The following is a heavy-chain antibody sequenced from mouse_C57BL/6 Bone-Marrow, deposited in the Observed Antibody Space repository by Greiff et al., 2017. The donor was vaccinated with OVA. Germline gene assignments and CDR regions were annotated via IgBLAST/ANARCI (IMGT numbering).Heavy chain of an antibody. CDR3: TRDYYGSSYGY. V-gene: IGHV1-15*01. CDR2: IDPETGGT. J-gene: IGHJ2*01. D-gene: IGHD1-1*01. Sequence: QVQLQQSGAELVRPGASVTLSCKASGYTFTDYEMHWVKQTPVHGLEWIGAIDPETGGTAYNQKFKGKAILTADKSSSTAYMELRSLTSEDSAVYYCTRDYYGSSYGYWGQGTTLTVSS. CDR1: GYTFTDYE.